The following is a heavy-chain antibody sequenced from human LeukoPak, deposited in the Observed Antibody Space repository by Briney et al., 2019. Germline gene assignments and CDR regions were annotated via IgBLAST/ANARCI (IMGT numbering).Heavy chain of an antibody. CDR1: SGSISSGGYS. Sequence: MSSETLSLTCAVSSGSISSGGYSWSWIRQPPGKGLEWIGYIYHSGSTYYNPSLKSRVTISVDRSKNQFSLKLSSVTAADTAVYYCASTYGSGSYPPNFDYWGQGTLVTVSS. D-gene: IGHD3-10*01. V-gene: IGHV4-30-2*01. CDR2: IYHSGST. J-gene: IGHJ4*02. CDR3: ASTYGSGSYPPNFDY.